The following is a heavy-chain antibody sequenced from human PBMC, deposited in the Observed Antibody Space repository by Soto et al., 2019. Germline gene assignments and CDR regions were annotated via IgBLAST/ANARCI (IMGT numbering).Heavy chain of an antibody. CDR1: GFTFSSYA. J-gene: IGHJ1*01. CDR2: ISYDGSNE. D-gene: IGHD6-13*01. Sequence: QLVESGGGVVQPGRSLRLSCAASGFTFSSYAMHWVRQAPGKGLEWVAVISYDGSNEYYADSVEGRFTISKDNSKNTLYLQMNSLRAEDTAVYYCARGSHSSTWPEYFQHWGQGTLLTVSS. V-gene: IGHV3-30-3*01. CDR3: ARGSHSSTWPEYFQH.